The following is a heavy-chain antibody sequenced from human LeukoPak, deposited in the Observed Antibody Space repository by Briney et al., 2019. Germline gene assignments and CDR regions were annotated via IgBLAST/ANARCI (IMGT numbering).Heavy chain of an antibody. CDR3: ATSVIAAAGTPFDY. Sequence: ASVKVSCKVSGYTLTELSMHWVRQAPGKGLEWMGGFDPEDGETIYAQKFQGRVTMTEDTSTDTAYMELSSLRSEDTAVYYCATSVIAAAGTPFDYWGQGTLVTVSS. V-gene: IGHV1-24*01. D-gene: IGHD6-13*01. J-gene: IGHJ4*02. CDR2: FDPEDGET. CDR1: GYTLTELS.